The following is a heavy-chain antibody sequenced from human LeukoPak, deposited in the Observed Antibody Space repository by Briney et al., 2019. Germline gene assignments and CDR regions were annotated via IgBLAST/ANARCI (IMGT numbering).Heavy chain of an antibody. CDR2: IGGWSSPT. V-gene: IGHV3-48*04. Sequence: GGSLRLSCAASGFTFSSYDMHWVRQAPGKGLEWVAYIGGWSSPTDYAASVKGRFTISRDNARNSLYLQMNNLTVEDTAVYYCARDPGFSVARWGQGSLVFVSS. CDR3: ARDPGFSVAR. J-gene: IGHJ4*02. CDR1: GFTFSSYD. D-gene: IGHD3-3*01.